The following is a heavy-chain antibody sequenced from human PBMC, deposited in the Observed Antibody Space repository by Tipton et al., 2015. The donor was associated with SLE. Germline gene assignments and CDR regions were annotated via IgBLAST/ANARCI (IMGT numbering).Heavy chain of an antibody. CDR3: ARRLVAAANDWYFGL. CDR2: IYYSGNT. Sequence: LRLSCTVSGGSISSSSYYWGWIRQPPGKGLEWIGSIYYSGNTYYNPSLKSRVTISVDTSKNQFSLKLSSVTAAGTAVYYCARRLVAAANDWYFGLWGRGTLVTVSS. V-gene: IGHV4-39*07. CDR1: GGSISSSSYY. J-gene: IGHJ2*01. D-gene: IGHD2-2*01.